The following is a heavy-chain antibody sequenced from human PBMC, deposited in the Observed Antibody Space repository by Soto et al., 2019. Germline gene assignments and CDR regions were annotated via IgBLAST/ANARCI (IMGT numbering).Heavy chain of an antibody. Sequence: QVLLVQSAAEVKKPGASVRVSCTASGYPFTNYVLNWVRQAPGQGLEWMGWISTYNGNTYYEQKFQDRVTMTTDTSTSTAYLELMSLSADATAVYFCARDMPIWGSNHYFGYWGQGTLVTVSS. V-gene: IGHV1-18*01. CDR3: ARDMPIWGSNHYFGY. D-gene: IGHD3-16*02. J-gene: IGHJ4*02. CDR1: GYPFTNYV. CDR2: ISTYNGNT.